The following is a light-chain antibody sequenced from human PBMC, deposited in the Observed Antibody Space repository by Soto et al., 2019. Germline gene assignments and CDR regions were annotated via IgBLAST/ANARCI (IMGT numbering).Light chain of an antibody. V-gene: IGKV3-15*01. J-gene: IGKJ1*01. CDR1: QGVXRN. CDR2: GES. CDR3: QQYNNCSLCT. Sequence: SQCPCALYMTPGERATLSCMASQGVXRNLVWYERKSGQAPRLLISGESTRGTGIPARFSGSGSGREFTLTISSLQSEEFPVYYCQQYNNCSLCTVDQGTKVDIK.